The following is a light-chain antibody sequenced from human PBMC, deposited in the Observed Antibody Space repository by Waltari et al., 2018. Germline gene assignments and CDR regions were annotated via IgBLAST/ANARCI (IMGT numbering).Light chain of an antibody. J-gene: IGLJ3*02. CDR3: CSYAGSYTLV. CDR2: DVS. V-gene: IGLV2-11*01. Sequence: QSALTQPRSVSGSPGQSVTISCTGTSSDVGGYNYVSWYPQHPGKAPKLMIYDVSKRPSAVPHRFSGAKAGHAASLTISGLQAEDEADYYCCSYAGSYTLVFGGGTKLTVL. CDR1: SSDVGGYNY.